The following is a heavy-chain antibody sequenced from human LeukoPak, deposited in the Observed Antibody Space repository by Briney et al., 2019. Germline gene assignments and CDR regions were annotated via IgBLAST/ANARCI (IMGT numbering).Heavy chain of an antibody. V-gene: IGHV1-46*01. CDR2: NNPSDGST. CDR3: ACSLRKWEPRDGMDV. Sequence: GASVKVSCKASGYTFTSYYMNWVRQAPGQGPEWMGINNPSDGSTNYAQKFQGRVTMTSDTSTTTVYMELTSLTSEDTAVYYCACSLRKWEPRDGMDVWGQGTTVTVSS. D-gene: IGHD1-26*01. CDR1: GYTFTSYY. J-gene: IGHJ6*02.